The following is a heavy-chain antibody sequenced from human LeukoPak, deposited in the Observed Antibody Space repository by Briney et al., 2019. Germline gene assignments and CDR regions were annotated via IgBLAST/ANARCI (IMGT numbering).Heavy chain of an antibody. CDR1: GFTFSSYG. V-gene: IGHV3-30*18. J-gene: IGHJ4*02. Sequence: GGSLRLSCAASGFTFSSYGMHWVRQATGKGLEWVAVISYDGSNKYYADSVKGRFTISRDNSKNTLYLQMNSLRAEDTAVYYCAKDSVKVLNYWGQGTLVTVSS. CDR2: ISYDGSNK. CDR3: AKDSVKVLNY.